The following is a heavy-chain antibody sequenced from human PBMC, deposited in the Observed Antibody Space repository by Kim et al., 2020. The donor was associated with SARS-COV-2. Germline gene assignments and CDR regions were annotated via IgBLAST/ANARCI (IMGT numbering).Heavy chain of an antibody. CDR2: INSDGSST. CDR1: GFTFSSYW. V-gene: IGHV3-74*01. Sequence: GGSLRLSCAASGFTFSSYWMHWVRQAPGKGLVWVSRINSDGSSTSYADSVKGRFTISRDNAKNTLYLQMNSLRAEDTAVYYCARVGIDYGENYFDYWGQGTLVTVSS. J-gene: IGHJ4*02. CDR3: ARVGIDYGENYFDY. D-gene: IGHD4-17*01.